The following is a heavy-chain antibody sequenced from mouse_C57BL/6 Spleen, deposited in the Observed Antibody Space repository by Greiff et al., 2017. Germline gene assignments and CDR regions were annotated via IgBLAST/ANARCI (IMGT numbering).Heavy chain of an antibody. D-gene: IGHD6-1*01. Sequence: QVQLQQSGAELVRPGASVTMSCKASGYTFTDYDMHWVKQTPVHGLEWIGGIDPETGGTAYNQKFKGKATLTADKSSSPAYMELRSLTSEDSSVYYCTMASDFDYWGQGTSLTVSS. CDR1: GYTFTDYD. J-gene: IGHJ2*02. CDR2: IDPETGGT. V-gene: IGHV1-15*01. CDR3: TMASDFDY.